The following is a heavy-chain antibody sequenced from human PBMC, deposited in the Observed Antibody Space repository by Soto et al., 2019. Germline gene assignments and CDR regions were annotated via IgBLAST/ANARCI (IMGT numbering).Heavy chain of an antibody. V-gene: IGHV3-23*01. CDR3: AKDWGGFDH. Sequence: GGSLRLSCAASGFSFSSTAMSWVRQAPGKGLEWVSAISDSGGTTFYTDSVKGRFTISRDNSKNTLYLQMYSLRAEDTAVYYCAKDWGGFDHWGQGTLVTVSS. CDR1: GFSFSSTA. J-gene: IGHJ4*02. D-gene: IGHD3-16*01. CDR2: ISDSGGTT.